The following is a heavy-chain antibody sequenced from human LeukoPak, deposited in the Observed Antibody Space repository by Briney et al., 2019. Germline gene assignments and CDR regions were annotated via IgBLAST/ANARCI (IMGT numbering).Heavy chain of an antibody. V-gene: IGHV3-13*01. CDR3: ARGSGDGRAFGI. J-gene: IGHJ3*02. Sequence: GGSLRLSCAASGFTFSSYDMHWVRHATGKGLEWVSAIGTAGDTYYPGSVKGRFTISRENAKNSLYLQMNILRAGDTAVYYCARGSGDGRAFGIWGQGTVVTVSS. CDR2: IGTAGDT. CDR1: GFTFSSYD. D-gene: IGHD4-17*01.